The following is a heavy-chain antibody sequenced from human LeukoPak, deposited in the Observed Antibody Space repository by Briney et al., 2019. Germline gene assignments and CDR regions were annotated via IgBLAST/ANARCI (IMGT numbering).Heavy chain of an antibody. CDR1: GFTFSNAW. V-gene: IGHV3-15*01. CDR3: TTDEETGRYYFDY. D-gene: IGHD3-10*01. J-gene: IGHJ4*02. CDR2: IKSKTDGGTT. Sequence: PGGSLRLSCAASGFTFSNAWMSWVRQAPGKGLEWVGRIKSKTDGGTTDYAAPVKGRFTISRDDSKNTLYLQMNSLKTEDTAVYYCTTDEETGRYYFDYWGQGTLVTVSS.